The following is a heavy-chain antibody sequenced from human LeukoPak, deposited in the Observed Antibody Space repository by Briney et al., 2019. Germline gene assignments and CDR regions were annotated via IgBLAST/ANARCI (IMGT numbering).Heavy chain of an antibody. J-gene: IGHJ2*01. Sequence: GASVKVSCKASGGTFGSYVISWVRQTPGQGLDWMGGIIPIFGTAHYAQKFQGRLTITADESTSTVYMEMSSLRSEDTAMYYCAKEGDTALVTGYFDLWGRGTLVTASS. CDR3: AKEGDTALVTGYFDL. V-gene: IGHV1-69*01. D-gene: IGHD5-18*01. CDR2: IIPIFGTA. CDR1: GGTFGSYV.